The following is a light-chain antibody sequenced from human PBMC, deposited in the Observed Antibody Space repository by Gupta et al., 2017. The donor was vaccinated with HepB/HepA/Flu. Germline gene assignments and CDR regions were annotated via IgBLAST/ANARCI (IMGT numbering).Light chain of an antibody. Sequence: EIVFTQSPVTLSLSPGERATLSCRASQSVSRYLAWYQQKPGQPPSLLVFDASNRATGVPARFSGSGSGTEFTLTISSLEPEDFAVYYCQQRINWPLTFGGGTRVEIK. V-gene: IGKV3-11*01. CDR2: DAS. J-gene: IGKJ4*01. CDR1: QSVSRY. CDR3: QQRINWPLT.